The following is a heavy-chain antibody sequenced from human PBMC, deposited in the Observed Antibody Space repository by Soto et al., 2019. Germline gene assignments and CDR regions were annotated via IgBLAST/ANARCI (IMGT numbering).Heavy chain of an antibody. V-gene: IGHV3-53*01. Sequence: PGGSLRLSCAASGFTVSGNYMTWVRQAPGKGLDWVSIIYSGGSTFYADSVKGRFTISRDNSRNTVYLQMNSLRVEDTAVYYCETSTVVTHFDYWGQGTPVTVSS. D-gene: IGHD4-17*01. CDR3: ETSTVVTHFDY. CDR2: IYSGGST. CDR1: GFTVSGNY. J-gene: IGHJ4*02.